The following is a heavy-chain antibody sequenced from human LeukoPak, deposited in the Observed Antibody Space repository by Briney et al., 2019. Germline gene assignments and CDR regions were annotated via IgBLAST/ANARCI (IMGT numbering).Heavy chain of an antibody. CDR2: IYYSGST. J-gene: IGHJ4*02. V-gene: IGHV4-31*03. D-gene: IGHD3-22*01. CDR3: ARAYYYDSSGYYLPPSYYFDY. CDR1: GGSISSGGYY. Sequence: PSETLSLTCTVSGGSISSGGYYWSWIRQHPGKGLEWIGYIYYSGSTYYNPSLKSRVTISVDTSKNQFSLKLSSVTAADTAVYYCARAYYYDSSGYYLPPSYYFDYWGQGTLVTVSS.